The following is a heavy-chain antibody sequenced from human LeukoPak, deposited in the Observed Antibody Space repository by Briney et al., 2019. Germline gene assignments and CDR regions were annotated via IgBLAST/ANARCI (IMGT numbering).Heavy chain of an antibody. Sequence: SETLSLTCTVCGDSITTPYYWGWIRQSPGKGLEWIGSIFHSGNTYYSPYLKSRVTISIDTSKNQFSLRLNSVTAADTAVYYCARPGESSGYMWFYWGQGTLVTVSS. J-gene: IGHJ4*02. CDR1: GDSITTPYY. CDR2: IFHSGNT. V-gene: IGHV4-38-2*02. D-gene: IGHD3-22*01. CDR3: ARPGESSGYMWFY.